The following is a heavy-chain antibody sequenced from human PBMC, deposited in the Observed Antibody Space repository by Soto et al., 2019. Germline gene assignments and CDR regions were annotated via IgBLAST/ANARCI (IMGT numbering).Heavy chain of an antibody. D-gene: IGHD6-13*01. CDR2: LYHSGRT. CDR3: ARVRSSWYVDY. V-gene: IGHV4-4*02. J-gene: IGHJ4*02. CDR1: GGSISSSNW. Sequence: QVQLQESGPGLVKPSGTLSLTCAVSGGSISSSNWWSWVRQPPGKGLEWIGELYHSGRTNYNPSLKCRVTLSVDKSKNQCSLKLSSVTAAVTAVYYCARVRSSWYVDYWGQGTLVTVSS.